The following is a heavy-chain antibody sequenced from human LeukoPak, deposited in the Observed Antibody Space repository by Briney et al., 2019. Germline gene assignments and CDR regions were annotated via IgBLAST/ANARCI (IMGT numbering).Heavy chain of an antibody. Sequence: GGSLILSCAASGFTFSGYGMSWVRQAPGKGLEWVSGISGRGDNTDYADSVKGRFTISRDNSKNTLYLQMNSLRAEDTAVYYCAKSDDYNDRYYFVSWGQGTLVTVSS. J-gene: IGHJ4*02. V-gene: IGHV3-23*01. CDR2: ISGRGDNT. CDR1: GFTFSGYG. CDR3: AKSDDYNDRYYFVS. D-gene: IGHD5-24*01.